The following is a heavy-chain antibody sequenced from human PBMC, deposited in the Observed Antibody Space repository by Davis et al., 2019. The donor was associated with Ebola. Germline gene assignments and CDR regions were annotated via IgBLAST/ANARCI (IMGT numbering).Heavy chain of an antibody. V-gene: IGHV3-7*01. D-gene: IGHD2-2*01. CDR1: GFTFSSYW. J-gene: IGHJ3*01. CDR2: IKQDGSEK. CDR3: ARMGVDCSSTSCYLTV. Sequence: PGGSLRLSCAASGFTFSSYWMSWVRQAPGKGLEWVANIKQDGSEKYYVDSVKGRFTISRDNAKNSLYLQMNSLRAEDTAVYYCARMGVDCSSTSCYLTVWGQGTMVTVSS.